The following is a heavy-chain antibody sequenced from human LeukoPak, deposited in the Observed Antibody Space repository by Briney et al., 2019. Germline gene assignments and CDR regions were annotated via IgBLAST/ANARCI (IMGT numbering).Heavy chain of an antibody. V-gene: IGHV3-23*01. D-gene: IGHD3-16*01. CDR1: GFSFSNYA. CDR2: ISGSGVNT. CDR3: GSLRLL. Sequence: GGSLRLSCVASGFSFSNYAMMWVRQAPGKGLEWVSGISGSGVNTKYADSVKGRFTISRDNSKNTLYLQLNSLKAEDTAVYYCGSLRLLWGQGTLVTVSS. J-gene: IGHJ4*02.